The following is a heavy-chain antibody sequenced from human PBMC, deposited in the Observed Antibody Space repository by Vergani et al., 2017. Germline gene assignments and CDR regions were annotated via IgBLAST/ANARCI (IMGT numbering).Heavy chain of an antibody. CDR2: INPSGGHT. J-gene: IGHJ4*02. CDR3: ARGDYGILTGYRY. D-gene: IGHD3-9*01. Sequence: QVQVVQSGAEVKKSGASVKVSCKTSGYTFSNYYMHWVRQAPGQGLEWMGIINPSGGHTNYAQKFQGRCTMTRDTSTSTVYMELSSLRSEDTAIYYCARGDYGILTGYRYWGQGTLVTVSA. CDR1: GYTFSNYY. V-gene: IGHV1-46*03.